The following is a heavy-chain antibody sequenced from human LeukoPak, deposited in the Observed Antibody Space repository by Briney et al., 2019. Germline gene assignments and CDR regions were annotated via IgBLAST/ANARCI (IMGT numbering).Heavy chain of an antibody. Sequence: GGSLRLSCAASGFTVSSDYMSWVRQAPGKGLEWVSVIYSGGSTYYADSVKGRFTISRDKSKNTVYLKMNSLRFEDTAMYYCARNWFDPWGQGTLVTVSS. CDR1: GFTVSSDY. CDR2: IYSGGST. V-gene: IGHV3-53*05. J-gene: IGHJ5*02. CDR3: ARNWFDP.